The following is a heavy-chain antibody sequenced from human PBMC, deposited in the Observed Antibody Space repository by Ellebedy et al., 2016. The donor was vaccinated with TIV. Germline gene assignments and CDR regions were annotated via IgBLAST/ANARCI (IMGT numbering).Heavy chain of an antibody. CDR1: GGSISTSTYY. J-gene: IGHJ4*02. CDR2: IYYSGST. Sequence: MPSETLSLTCTVSGGSISTSTYYWGWIRQPPGKGLEWIGSIYYSGSTHYNPSLKSRLTMSVDTSKNQFSLRLSSVAAADTAVYYCARSRQEGQLVPLDYWGQGTLVTVSS. V-gene: IGHV4-39*01. CDR3: ARSRQEGQLVPLDY. D-gene: IGHD6-6*01.